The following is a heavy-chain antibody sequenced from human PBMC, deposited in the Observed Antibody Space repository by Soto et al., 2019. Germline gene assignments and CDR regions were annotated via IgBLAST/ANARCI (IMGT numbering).Heavy chain of an antibody. CDR1: GFTFSRDA. CDR3: AKVTIFGVVDY. CDR2: INNSGAST. V-gene: IGHV3-23*01. D-gene: IGHD3-3*01. J-gene: IGHJ4*02. Sequence: EVQLLESGGGLVQPGGSLRLSCTASGFTFSRDAMSWVRQAPGKGLEWVATINNSGASTNYADSVKGRFTISRDNPKNTLYVQMSSLRANDTAVYYCAKVTIFGVVDYWGQGTLVTVSS.